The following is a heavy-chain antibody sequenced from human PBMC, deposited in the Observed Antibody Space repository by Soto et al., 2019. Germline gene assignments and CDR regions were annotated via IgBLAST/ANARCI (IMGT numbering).Heavy chain of an antibody. CDR3: ARAGSSSSYYYYGMDV. Sequence: QVQLVQSGAEVKKPGASVKVSCKASGYTFTGYYMHWVRQAPGQGLEWMGWINPNSGGTNYAQKFQGWVTMTRDTSISTAYMELSRLRSDHTAVYYCARAGSSSSYYYYGMDVWGQGTTVTVSS. CDR1: GYTFTGYY. J-gene: IGHJ6*02. D-gene: IGHD6-6*01. CDR2: INPNSGGT. V-gene: IGHV1-2*04.